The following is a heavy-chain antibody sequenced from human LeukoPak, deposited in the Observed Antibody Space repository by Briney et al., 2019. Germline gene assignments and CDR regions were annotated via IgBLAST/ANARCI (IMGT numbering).Heavy chain of an antibody. CDR1: GYTFTSYG. Sequence: ASVKVSCKASGYTFTSYGISWVRQAPGQGLEWMGWISAYNGNTNYAQKLQGRVTMTTDTSTSTAYMELRSLRSDDTAVYYCAINRYQLLLYPGGGAFDIWGQGTMVTVSS. CDR3: AINRYQLLLYPGGGAFDI. V-gene: IGHV1-18*01. J-gene: IGHJ3*02. D-gene: IGHD2-2*02. CDR2: ISAYNGNT.